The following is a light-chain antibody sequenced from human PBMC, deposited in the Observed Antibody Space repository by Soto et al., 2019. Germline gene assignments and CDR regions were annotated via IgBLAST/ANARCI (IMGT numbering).Light chain of an antibody. CDR2: AVS. V-gene: IGLV2-8*01. Sequence: QSVLTQPPSASGSPGQSVTISCTGTSGDVGGYNFVSWYQHHPGKAPKLMIFAVSQRPSGVPDRFSGSKSGNTASLTVSGLQAEDEADYYCSSYAGSNNVIFGGGTKLTV. CDR1: SGDVGGYNF. J-gene: IGLJ2*01. CDR3: SSYAGSNNVI.